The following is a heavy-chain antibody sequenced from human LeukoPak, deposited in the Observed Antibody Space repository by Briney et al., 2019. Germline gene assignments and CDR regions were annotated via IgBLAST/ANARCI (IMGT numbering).Heavy chain of an antibody. CDR3: ARVNYDSSGYNFDY. D-gene: IGHD3-22*01. CDR2: INHSGST. V-gene: IGHV4-34*01. Sequence: PSETLSLTYAVYGGSFSDYYWTWIRQPPGKGLEWIGEINHSGSTNYNPSLKSRVTISLDTSKNQFSLKLSSVTAADTAVYYCARVNYDSSGYNFDYWGQGTLVTVSS. J-gene: IGHJ4*02. CDR1: GGSFSDYY.